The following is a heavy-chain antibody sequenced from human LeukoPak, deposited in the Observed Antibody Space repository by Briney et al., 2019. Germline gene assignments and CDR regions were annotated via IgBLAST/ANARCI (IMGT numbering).Heavy chain of an antibody. CDR2: ISGSGGST. Sequence: GSLRLSCAASCFTFSSYAMSWVRQAPGKGLEWVSAISGSGGSTYYADSVKGRFTISRDNSKNTLYLQMNSLRVEDTAVYYCAKTPRATVTTNYWGQGTLVTVSS. CDR3: AKTPRATVTTNY. CDR1: CFTFSSYA. V-gene: IGHV3-23*01. D-gene: IGHD4-17*01. J-gene: IGHJ4*02.